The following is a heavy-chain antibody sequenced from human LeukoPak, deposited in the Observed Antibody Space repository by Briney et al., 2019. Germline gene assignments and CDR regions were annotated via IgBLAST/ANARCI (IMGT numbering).Heavy chain of an antibody. CDR2: ISYDGSLT. J-gene: IGHJ4*02. V-gene: IGHV3-30*03. CDR1: GFTFSSYG. CDR3: AREGKGLAAAFDY. D-gene: IGHD6-13*01. Sequence: PGGSLRLSCVVSGFTFSSYGMHWVRQAPGKGLEWAAFISYDGSLTYFTDSVTGRFTISRDNSKKTLYLQMDSLRAEDTAVYYCAREGKGLAAAFDYWGQGTLVTVSS.